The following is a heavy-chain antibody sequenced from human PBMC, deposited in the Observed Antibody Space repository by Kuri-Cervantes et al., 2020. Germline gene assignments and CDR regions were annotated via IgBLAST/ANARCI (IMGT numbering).Heavy chain of an antibody. J-gene: IGHJ4*02. CDR3: ARSIVATTCGFDY. V-gene: IGHV3-48*02. CDR1: GFTFSSYS. CDR2: ISSSSSTI. Sequence: GGSLRLSCAASGFTFSSYSMNWVRQAPGKGLEWVSFISSSSSTIYYTDSVKGRSTISRDNAKNSLYLQMNSLRDEDTAVYYCARSIVATTCGFDYWGQGTLVTVSS. D-gene: IGHD5-12*01.